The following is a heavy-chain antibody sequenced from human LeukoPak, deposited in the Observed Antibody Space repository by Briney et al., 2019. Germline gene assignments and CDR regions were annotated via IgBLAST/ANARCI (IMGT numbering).Heavy chain of an antibody. D-gene: IGHD6-19*01. J-gene: IGHJ6*03. CDR3: ARVAPDLQWLVRPYSYYYYYMDV. CDR2: INHSGST. V-gene: IGHV4-34*01. CDR1: GGSFSGYY. Sequence: SETLSLTCAVYGGSFSGYYWSWIRQPPGKGLEWIGEINHSGSTNYNPSLKSRVTISVDTSKNQFSLKLSSVTAADTAVYYCARVAPDLQWLVRPYSYYYYYMDVWGKGTTVTVSS.